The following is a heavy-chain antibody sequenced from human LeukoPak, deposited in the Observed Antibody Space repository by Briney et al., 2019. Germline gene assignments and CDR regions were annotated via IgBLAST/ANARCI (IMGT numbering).Heavy chain of an antibody. Sequence: PGRSLRLSFAAAGFPFSSYGMHWGRPAPGKGLEWVAVIWYDGSNKYYADSVKGRFTISRDNSKNTLYLQMNSLRAEDTAVYYCARDVHDFWSGHRTNWFDPWGQGTLVTVSS. CDR3: ARDVHDFWSGHRTNWFDP. CDR1: GFPFSSYG. D-gene: IGHD3-3*01. V-gene: IGHV3-33*01. CDR2: IWYDGSNK. J-gene: IGHJ5*02.